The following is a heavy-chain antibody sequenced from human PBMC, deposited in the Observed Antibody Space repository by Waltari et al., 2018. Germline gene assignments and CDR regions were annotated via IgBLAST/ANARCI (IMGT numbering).Heavy chain of an antibody. CDR1: GFTFSSYS. D-gene: IGHD3-10*01. Sequence: EVQLVESGGGLVKPGGSLRLSCAASGFTFSSYSMNWVRKAPGKGLEWVSSISSSSSYIYYADSVKGRFTISRDNAKNSLYLQMNSLRAEDTTVYYCAREVAWFGELYYYYYGMDVWGQGTTVTVSS. J-gene: IGHJ6*02. CDR3: AREVAWFGELYYYYYGMDV. V-gene: IGHV3-21*01. CDR2: ISSSSSYI.